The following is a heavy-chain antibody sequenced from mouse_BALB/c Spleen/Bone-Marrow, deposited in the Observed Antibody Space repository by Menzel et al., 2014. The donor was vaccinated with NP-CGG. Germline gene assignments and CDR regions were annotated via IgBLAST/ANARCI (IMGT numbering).Heavy chain of an antibody. CDR3: VAYYRYEYYFDY. D-gene: IGHD2-14*01. CDR2: IDPENGNT. V-gene: IGHV14-1*02. Sequence: EVQLQQSGAELVRPGALVKLSCKASGFNIKDYYMHWVKQRPEQGLEWIGWIDPENGNTIYDPKFQGKASITADTSSNTVYLQLSSLTSEDTAVYYCVAYYRYEYYFDYWGQGTTLTVSS. J-gene: IGHJ2*01. CDR1: GFNIKDYY.